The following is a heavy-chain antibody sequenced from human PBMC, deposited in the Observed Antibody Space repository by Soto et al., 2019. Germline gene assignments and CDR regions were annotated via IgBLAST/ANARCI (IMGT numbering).Heavy chain of an antibody. V-gene: IGHV4-59*01. J-gene: IGHJ6*02. CDR3: ARDLWGYCGTDCYPLDV. CDR2: MYNTGST. Sequence: SATLSLTCTVSGGSISGYYWSWIRQPPGKGLEWIGYMYNTGSTVYNPSYKSRVTITVDTSKNQFSLKLKSVTAADTAVYYCARDLWGYCGTDCYPLDVWGQGTTVT. CDR1: GGSISGYY. D-gene: IGHD2-21*02.